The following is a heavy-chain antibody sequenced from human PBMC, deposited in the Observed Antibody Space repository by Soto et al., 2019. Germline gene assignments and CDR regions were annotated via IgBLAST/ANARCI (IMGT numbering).Heavy chain of an antibody. J-gene: IGHJ6*02. V-gene: IGHV4-59*08. D-gene: IGHD4-17*01. CDR1: SGPDRSHN. CDR3: VRQGIDYLHGLVDV. Sequence: QVQLQQSGPRLVKPSETLSLTCTVSSGPDRSHNWGWIRQPPGRGLEWIGYVYYTGDTAYNPSLRGRVTISADPSTNDISLTLNSVTAADTAVYYCVRQGIDYLHGLVDVWGQGPTVSVSS. CDR2: VYYTGDT.